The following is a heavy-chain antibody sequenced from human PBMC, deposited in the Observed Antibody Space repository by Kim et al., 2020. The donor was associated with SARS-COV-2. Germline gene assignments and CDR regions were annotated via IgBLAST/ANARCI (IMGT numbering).Heavy chain of an antibody. V-gene: IGHV3-33*08. CDR3: ASSGSYSSFDD. CDR1: GFTFSSYG. CDR2: IWYDGSNK. J-gene: IGHJ4*02. Sequence: GGSLRLSCAASGFTFSSYGMHWVRQAPGKGLEWVAVIWYDGSNKYYADSVKGRFTISRDNSKNTLYLQMNSLRAEDTAVYYCASSGSYSSFDDWGQGTLVTVSS. D-gene: IGHD1-26*01.